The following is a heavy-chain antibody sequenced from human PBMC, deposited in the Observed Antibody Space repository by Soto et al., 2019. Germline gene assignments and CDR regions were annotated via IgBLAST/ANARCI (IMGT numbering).Heavy chain of an antibody. Sequence: GGSLRLSCAASGFTFSSYGMHWVRQAPGKGLEWVAVISYDGSNKYYADSVKGRFTISRDNSKNTLYLQMNSLRAEDTAVYYCAKDQRXYYDFWSGYYYYYGMDVWGQGTTVTVSS. J-gene: IGHJ6*02. CDR1: GFTFSSYG. V-gene: IGHV3-30*18. CDR3: AKDQRXYYDFWSGYYYYYGMDV. D-gene: IGHD3-3*01. CDR2: ISYDGSNK.